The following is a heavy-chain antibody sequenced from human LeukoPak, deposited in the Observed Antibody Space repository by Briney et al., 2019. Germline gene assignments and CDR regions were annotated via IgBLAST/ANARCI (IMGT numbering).Heavy chain of an antibody. D-gene: IGHD3-3*01. CDR1: GFTFSDYY. CDR3: AREPHYDFWAPDYMDV. J-gene: IGHJ6*03. V-gene: IGHV3-11*04. Sequence: GGSLRLSCAASGFTFSDYYMSWIRQAPGKGLECISYISSSGSTIYYTDSVKGRFTISRDNAKNSLYLQMNSLRAEDTAVYYCAREPHYDFWAPDYMDVWGKGTTVTVSS. CDR2: ISSSGSTI.